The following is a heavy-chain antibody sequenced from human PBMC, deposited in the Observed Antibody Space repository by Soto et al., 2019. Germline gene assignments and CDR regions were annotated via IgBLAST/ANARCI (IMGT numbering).Heavy chain of an antibody. J-gene: IGHJ4*02. CDR1: GFTFSSYG. D-gene: IGHD2-15*01. CDR3: AKGPASGGRRPYYFDY. Sequence: GGSLRLSCAASGFTFSSYGMYWVRQAPGKGLEWVAVISYDGSNKYYADSVKGRFTISRDNSKNTLYLQMNSLRAEDTAVYYCAKGPASGGRRPYYFDYWGQGTLVTVSS. V-gene: IGHV3-30*18. CDR2: ISYDGSNK.